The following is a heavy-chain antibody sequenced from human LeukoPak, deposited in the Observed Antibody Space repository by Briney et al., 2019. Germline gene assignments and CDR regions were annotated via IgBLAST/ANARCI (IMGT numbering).Heavy chain of an antibody. CDR3: WGTDKTGPETFDV. CDR1: EFTFSTYE. CDR2: IMGGGRVI. J-gene: IGHJ3*01. Sequence: QPGGSLRLSCEASEFTFSTYEMNWVRQAPGKGLEWIAYIMGGGRVIYYEDSVKGRFIISRDNAKKSLFLQMNSLRVEDTAVYYCWGTDKTGPETFDVWGLGTMVTVSS. V-gene: IGHV3-48*03. D-gene: IGHD3-16*01.